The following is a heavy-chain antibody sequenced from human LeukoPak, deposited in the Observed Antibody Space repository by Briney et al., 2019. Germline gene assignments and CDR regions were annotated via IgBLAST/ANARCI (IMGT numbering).Heavy chain of an antibody. CDR3: AKGGYSHYYYYMDV. J-gene: IGHJ6*03. CDR1: GFAFSSFA. Sequence: PGGSLRLSCAASGFAFSSFAMHWVRQAPGKGLEWVAFIRYDGSNKYYADSVKGRFTISRDNSKNTLYLQMNSLRAEDTAVYYCAKGGYSHYYYYMDVWGKGTTVTVSS. CDR2: IRYDGSNK. V-gene: IGHV3-30*02. D-gene: IGHD2-21*01.